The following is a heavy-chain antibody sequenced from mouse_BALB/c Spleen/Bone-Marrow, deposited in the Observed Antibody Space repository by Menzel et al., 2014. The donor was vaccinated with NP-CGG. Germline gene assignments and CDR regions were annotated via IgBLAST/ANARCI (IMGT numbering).Heavy chain of an antibody. J-gene: IGHJ2*01. CDR1: GYTFTDTW. CDR2: INPSTGYA. Sequence: QVQLQQSGPELAKPGASVKMSCKASGYTFTDTWIHWTKQGPGQGLEWIGYINPSTGYAEYNQNFKDKATLTVDKSSSTAYMQLSSLTSEDSAVYYCARDYWGQGTTLTVSS. V-gene: IGHV1-7*01. CDR3: ARDY.